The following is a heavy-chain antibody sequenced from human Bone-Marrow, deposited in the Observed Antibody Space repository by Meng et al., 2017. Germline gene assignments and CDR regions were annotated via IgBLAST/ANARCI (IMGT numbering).Heavy chain of an antibody. CDR2: IKSNTAGGTI. V-gene: IGHV3-15*01. CDR1: GFTFSNYD. Sequence: GESLKISCVASGFTFSNYDMNWVRQAPGKGLEWVGRIKSNTAGGTIEYAAPVKGRFTISRDDSKGTLSLQMNSLKTEDTAVYYCRTTNYWGQGTLVTGAS. CDR3: RTTNY. D-gene: IGHD1-1*01. J-gene: IGHJ4*02.